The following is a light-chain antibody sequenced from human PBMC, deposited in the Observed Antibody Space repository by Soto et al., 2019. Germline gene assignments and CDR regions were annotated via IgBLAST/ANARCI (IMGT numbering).Light chain of an antibody. CDR2: AAS. V-gene: IGKV1-9*01. Sequence: DIQLTQSPSFLSASVGDRVTITCRASQGISRYLDWYQQKPGKAPKLLIYAASNLQSGVPSRFSGSGSGTEFTLTISSLQPEDFATYYCQQLNSNPRTFGPGTKVDI. J-gene: IGKJ3*01. CDR3: QQLNSNPRT. CDR1: QGISRY.